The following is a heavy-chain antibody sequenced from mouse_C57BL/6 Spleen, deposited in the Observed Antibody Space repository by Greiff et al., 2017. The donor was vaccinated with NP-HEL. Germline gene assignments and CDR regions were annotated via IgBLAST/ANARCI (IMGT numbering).Heavy chain of an antibody. V-gene: IGHV1-26*01. CDR2: INPNNGGT. J-gene: IGHJ1*03. CDR1: GYTFTDYY. CDR3: ARTWDFDV. Sequence: EVQLQQSGPELVKPGASVKISCKASGYTFTDYYMNWVKQSHGKSLEWIGDINPNNGGTSYNQKFKGKATLTVDKSSSTAYMELRSLTSKDSAVYYCARTWDFDVWGTGTTVTVSS.